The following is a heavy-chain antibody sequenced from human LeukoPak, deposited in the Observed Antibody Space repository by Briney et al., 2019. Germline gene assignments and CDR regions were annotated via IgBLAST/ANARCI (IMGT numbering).Heavy chain of an antibody. CDR1: GGSISNSNW. D-gene: IGHD3-22*01. CDR3: ARGPGGRSGYYPLEDYYYYYYMDV. CDR2: INHSRST. V-gene: IGHV4-4*02. J-gene: IGHJ6*03. Sequence: SETLSLTCAVSGGSISNSNWWSWVRQPPGKGLEWIGEINHSRSTNYNPSLKSRVTISVDTSKNQFSLKLSSVTTADTAVYYCARGPGGRSGYYPLEDYYYYYYMDVWGKGTTVTVSS.